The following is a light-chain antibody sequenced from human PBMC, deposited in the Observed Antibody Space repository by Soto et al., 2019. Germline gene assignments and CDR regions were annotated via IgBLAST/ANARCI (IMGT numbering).Light chain of an antibody. CDR1: QSVSTY. CDR3: QQRSNWWT. J-gene: IGKJ1*01. Sequence: EIVLTQSPATLSLSPGERATLSCRASQSVSTYLAWYQQKPGQAPRLLIYDASNRATGIPARFSGSGSGTDFPLTISSLEPEDFAVYYWQQRSNWWTFGQGTKVEIK. V-gene: IGKV3-11*01. CDR2: DAS.